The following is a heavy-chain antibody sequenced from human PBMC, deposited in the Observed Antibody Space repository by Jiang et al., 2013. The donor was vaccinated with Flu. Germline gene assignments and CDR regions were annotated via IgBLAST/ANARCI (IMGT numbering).Heavy chain of an antibody. D-gene: IGHD5-18*01. CDR2: INSDGSST. J-gene: IGHJ6*03. Sequence: WVSRINSDGSSTSYADSVKGRFTISRDNAKNTLYLQMNSLRAEDTAVYYCARGTVDTAMASYYYYMDVWGKGTTVTVSS. CDR3: ARGTVDTAMASYYYYMDV. V-gene: IGHV3-74*01.